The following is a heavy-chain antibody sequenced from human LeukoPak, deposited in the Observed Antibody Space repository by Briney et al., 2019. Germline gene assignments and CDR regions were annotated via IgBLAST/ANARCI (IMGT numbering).Heavy chain of an antibody. Sequence: KPSETLSLTCAAYGGSFSGYYWSWIRQPPGKGLEWIGEINHSGSTNYNPSLKSRVTISVDTSKNQFSLKLSSVTAADTAVYYCASRRQNYYYDSSGYYSDYWGQGTLVTVSS. CDR3: ASRRQNYYYDSSGYYSDY. V-gene: IGHV4-34*01. D-gene: IGHD3-22*01. CDR1: GGSFSGYY. J-gene: IGHJ4*02. CDR2: INHSGST.